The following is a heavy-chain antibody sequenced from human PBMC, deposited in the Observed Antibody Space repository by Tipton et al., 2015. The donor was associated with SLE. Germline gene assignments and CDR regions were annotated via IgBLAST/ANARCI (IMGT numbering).Heavy chain of an antibody. Sequence: TLSLTCTVSGGSISRSTYYWGWIRQPPGKGLEWIGNIYYSGITYYNVSLKSRVTISVDTSKNQFSLNLSSVTVADTAMYYCARQRGYEQQPFDYWGQGTLVTVSS. J-gene: IGHJ4*02. CDR2: IYYSGIT. V-gene: IGHV4-39*01. D-gene: IGHD5-12*01. CDR1: GGSISRSTYY. CDR3: ARQRGYEQQPFDY.